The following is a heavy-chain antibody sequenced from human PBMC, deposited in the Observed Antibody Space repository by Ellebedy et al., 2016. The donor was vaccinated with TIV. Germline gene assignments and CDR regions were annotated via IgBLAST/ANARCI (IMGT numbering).Heavy chain of an antibody. CDR2: ISWNSGSI. D-gene: IGHD3-3*01. CDR3: ARGRGDWYYDFWSGYYNGAEYFQH. Sequence: GGSLRLXXAASGFTFDDYAMHWVRQAPGKGLEWVSGISWNSGSIGYADSVKGRFTISRDNAKNSLYLQMNSLRAEDTAVYYCARGRGDWYYDFWSGYYNGAEYFQHWGQGTLVTVSS. CDR1: GFTFDDYA. V-gene: IGHV3-9*01. J-gene: IGHJ1*01.